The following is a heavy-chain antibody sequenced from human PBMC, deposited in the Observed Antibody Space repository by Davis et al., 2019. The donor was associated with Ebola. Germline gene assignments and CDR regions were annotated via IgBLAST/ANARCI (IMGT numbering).Heavy chain of an antibody. J-gene: IGHJ6*02. CDR1: GYSFTSYW. Sequence: KVSCKGSGYSFTSYWIGWVRQMPGKGLEWMGIIYPGDSDTRYSPSFQGQVTISADKSISTAYLQWSSLKASDTAMYYCARESVAPVGYYYYGMDVWGQGTTVTVSS. V-gene: IGHV5-51*01. CDR3: ARESVAPVGYYYYGMDV. D-gene: IGHD6-19*01. CDR2: IYPGDSDT.